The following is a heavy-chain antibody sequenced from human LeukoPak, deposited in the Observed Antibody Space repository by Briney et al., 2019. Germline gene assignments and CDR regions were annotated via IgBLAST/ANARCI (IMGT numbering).Heavy chain of an antibody. J-gene: IGHJ1*01. CDR1: GFTFSSYA. D-gene: IGHD2-2*01. CDR3: ARGVQDIVVVPAAIGLLYFQH. V-gene: IGHV3-30-3*01. CDR2: ISYDGSNK. Sequence: PGGSLRLSCAASGFTFSSYAMHWVRQAPGKGLEWVAVISYDGSNKYYADSVKGRFTISRDNSKNTLYLQMNSLRAEDMAVYYCARGVQDIVVVPAAIGLLYFQHWGQGTLVTVSS.